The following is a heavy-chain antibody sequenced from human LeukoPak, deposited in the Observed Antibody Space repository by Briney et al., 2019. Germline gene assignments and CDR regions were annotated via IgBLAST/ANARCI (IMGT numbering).Heavy chain of an antibody. V-gene: IGHV3-74*01. CDR2: INSDGSST. CDR3: ARKGAVSSSWYTFDY. Sequence: GGSLRLSCAASGFTFSSYWMHWVRQAPGKGLVWVSRINSDGSSTSYADSVKGRFTISRDNAKNTLYLQMNGLRAEDTAVYYCARKGAVSSSWYTFDYWGQGTLVTVSS. CDR1: GFTFSSYW. J-gene: IGHJ4*02. D-gene: IGHD6-13*01.